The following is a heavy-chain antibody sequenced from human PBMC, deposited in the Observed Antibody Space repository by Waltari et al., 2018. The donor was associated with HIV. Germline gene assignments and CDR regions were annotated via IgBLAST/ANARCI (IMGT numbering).Heavy chain of an antibody. J-gene: IGHJ4*02. D-gene: IGHD7-27*01. CDR1: GCTFSSDA. CDR2: ISASGGRT. V-gene: IGHV3-23*01. Sequence: EVQLLESGGGLVQPGGSLRLSWAASGCTFSSDAMSWVRQAPGKGLAWVSAISASGGRTYYADSVKGRFTISRDNSKNTLYLQMNSLRAEDTAVYYCAKRGYTGNSGDYWGQGILVTVSS. CDR3: AKRGYTGNSGDY.